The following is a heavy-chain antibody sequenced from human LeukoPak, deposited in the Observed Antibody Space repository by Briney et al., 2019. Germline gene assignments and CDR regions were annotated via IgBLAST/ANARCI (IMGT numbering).Heavy chain of an antibody. V-gene: IGHV3-30-3*01. CDR3: ARDWTHYFDY. J-gene: IGHJ4*02. CDR2: ISYDGSNK. D-gene: IGHD3/OR15-3a*01. CDR1: GFTFSSYA. Sequence: PGRSLRLSCAASGFTFSSYAMHWVRQAPGKGLEWVAVISYDGSNKYYADSVKGRFTISRDNSKNTLYLQMNSLRAEDTAVYYCARDWTHYFDYWGQGTLVTVSS.